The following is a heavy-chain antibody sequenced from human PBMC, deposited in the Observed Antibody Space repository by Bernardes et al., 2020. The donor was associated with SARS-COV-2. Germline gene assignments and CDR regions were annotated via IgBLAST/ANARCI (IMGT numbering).Heavy chain of an antibody. CDR2: INSGGGST. J-gene: IGHJ5*02. D-gene: IGHD1-26*01. V-gene: IGHV3-74*01. Sequence: GGSLRLSCAASGFPFSSHWMHWVRQAPGKGLVWVSRINSGGGSTNYADSVKGRFTVSRDNAKNTLYLQMNSLRAEDTAVYYCARGSIGGQDSDHCGQGTLVTVSS. CDR1: GFPFSSHW. CDR3: ARGSIGGQDSDH.